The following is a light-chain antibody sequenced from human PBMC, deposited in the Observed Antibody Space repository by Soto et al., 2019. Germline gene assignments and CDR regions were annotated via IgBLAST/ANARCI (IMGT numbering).Light chain of an antibody. V-gene: IGKV1-5*03. CDR3: QEYDSHSRGT. J-gene: IGKJ1*01. Sequence: IRITKSPSTLSASVGDRVTITCRASQSICTWLAWFQQKPGKAPKLLVYKASTSDSGVPSRFSGSGSGKEFTLTIDSLQSDDFATYYCQEYDSHSRGTFGHGTKVDIK. CDR2: KAS. CDR1: QSICTW.